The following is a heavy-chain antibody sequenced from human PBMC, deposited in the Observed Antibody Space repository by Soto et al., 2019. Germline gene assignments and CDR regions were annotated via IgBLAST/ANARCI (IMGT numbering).Heavy chain of an antibody. CDR2: INSDGSSL. CDR3: ARGFSGLDY. Sequence: EVQLVESGGGLVQPGGSLRLSCAASGFTLRSYWMHWVRQAPGKGLVWVSRINSDGSSLSYADSVKGRFTICRDNAKKTLYLQMKSLIADDTAVYYCARGFSGLDYWGQGTLVTDSS. D-gene: IGHD6-19*01. CDR1: GFTLRSYW. J-gene: IGHJ4*02. V-gene: IGHV3-74*01.